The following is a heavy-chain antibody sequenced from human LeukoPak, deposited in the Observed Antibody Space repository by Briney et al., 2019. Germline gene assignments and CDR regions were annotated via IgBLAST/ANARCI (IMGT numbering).Heavy chain of an antibody. J-gene: IGHJ6*03. CDR2: IKQDGSEK. V-gene: IGHV3-7*01. CDR1: GFTFSSYW. CDR3: ARGDQLRSDYYYYYMDV. Sequence: GGSLRLSCAASGFTFSSYWMSWVRQAPGKGLEWVANIKQDGSEKYYVDSVKDRFTISRDNAKNSLYLQMSSLRAEDTAVYYCARGDQLRSDYYYYYMDVWGKGTTVTVSS. D-gene: IGHD2-2*01.